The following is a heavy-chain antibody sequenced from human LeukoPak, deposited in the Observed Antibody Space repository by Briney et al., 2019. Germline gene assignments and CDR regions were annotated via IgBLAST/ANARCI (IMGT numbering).Heavy chain of an antibody. J-gene: IGHJ4*02. CDR2: ISSSSSYI. V-gene: IGHV3-21*01. D-gene: IGHD3-9*01. Sequence: GGSLRLSCAASGFTFSSYSMNWVRQAPGKGLEWVSSISSSSSYIYYADSVKGRFTTSRDNAKNSLYLQMNSLRAEDTAVYYCASGSHYDILTGYYKEDYWGQGTLVTVSS. CDR3: ASGSHYDILTGYYKEDY. CDR1: GFTFSSYS.